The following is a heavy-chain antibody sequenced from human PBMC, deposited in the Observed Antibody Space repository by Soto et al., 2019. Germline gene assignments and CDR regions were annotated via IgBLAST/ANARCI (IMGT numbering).Heavy chain of an antibody. CDR1: GFTFSSYG. V-gene: IGHV3-30*18. CDR3: AKDQGVGGRQIYYYYDGMDV. CDR2: ISYDGSNK. Sequence: QVQLVESGGGVVQPGRSLRLSCAASGFTFSSYGMHWVRQAPGKGLEWVAVISYDGSNKYYADSVKGRFTISRDNSKNTLYLQMNSLRAEDTAVYYCAKDQGVGGRQIYYYYDGMDVWGQGTTVTVSS. J-gene: IGHJ6*02.